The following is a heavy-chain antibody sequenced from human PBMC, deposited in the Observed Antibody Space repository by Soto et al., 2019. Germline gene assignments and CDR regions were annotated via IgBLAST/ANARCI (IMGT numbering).Heavy chain of an antibody. CDR2: IYWDDDK. V-gene: IGHV2-5*02. CDR3: AHRGHDFLGYYYGMDV. J-gene: IGHJ6*02. Sequence: GSGPTLVNPTQTLTLTCTFSGFSLSTSGVGVGWIRQPPGKALEWLALIYWDDDKRYSPSLKSRLTITKDTSKNQVVLTMTNMDPVDAATYYCAHRGHDFLGYYYGMDVWGQGTTVTVSS. D-gene: IGHD3-3*01. CDR1: GFSLSTSGVG.